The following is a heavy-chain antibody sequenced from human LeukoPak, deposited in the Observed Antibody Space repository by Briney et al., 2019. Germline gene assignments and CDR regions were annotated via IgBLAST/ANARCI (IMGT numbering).Heavy chain of an antibody. D-gene: IGHD3-22*01. V-gene: IGHV5-51*01. J-gene: IGHJ4*02. CDR3: GSSDYYDSSGYSPGVGY. CDR2: IYPGDSDT. CDR1: GYSFTSYW. Sequence: GESLKISCKGSGYSFTSYWIGWVRQMPGKGLEWMGIIYPGDSDTRYSPSFQGQVTISADKSISTAYLQWSSLKASDTAMYSCGSSDYYDSSGYSPGVGYWGQGTLVTVSS.